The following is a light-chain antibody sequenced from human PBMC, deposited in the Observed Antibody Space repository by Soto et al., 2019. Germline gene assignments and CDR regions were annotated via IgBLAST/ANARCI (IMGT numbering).Light chain of an antibody. CDR3: QQYGSSPRT. CDR2: GAS. V-gene: IGKV3-20*01. J-gene: IGKJ1*01. CDR1: QSVSSSY. Sequence: EIVLMPSPGTPSLSPGERATLSCRASQSVSSSYLAWYQQKPGQAPRLLIYGASSRATGIPDRFSGSGSGTDFTLTISRLEPEDFAVYYCQQYGSSPRTFGQGTKVDIK.